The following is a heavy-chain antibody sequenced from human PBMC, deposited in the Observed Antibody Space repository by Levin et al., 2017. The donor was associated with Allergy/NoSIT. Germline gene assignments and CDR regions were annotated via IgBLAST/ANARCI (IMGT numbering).Heavy chain of an antibody. CDR3: ARLIIPISSLADDYYMDV. D-gene: IGHD3-10*01. CDR2: IDPSDSYT. Sequence: PGGSLRLSCKGSGYSFTSYWISWVRQMPGKGLEWMGRIDPSDSYTNYSPSFQGHVTISADKSISTAYLQWSSLKASDTAMYYCARLIIPISSLADDYYMDVWGKGTTVTVSS. CDR1: GYSFTSYW. V-gene: IGHV5-10-1*01. J-gene: IGHJ6*03.